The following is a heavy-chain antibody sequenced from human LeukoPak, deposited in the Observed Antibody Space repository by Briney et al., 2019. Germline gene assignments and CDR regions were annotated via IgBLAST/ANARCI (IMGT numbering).Heavy chain of an antibody. CDR1: GFTFSTYG. D-gene: IGHD6-13*01. CDR3: ARPRGAAAGTFGFDP. V-gene: IGHV3-30*03. CDR2: IANDGRNR. J-gene: IGHJ5*02. Sequence: GGSLRLSCAPSGFTFSTYGMHWVRQAPGKGLEWVAVIANDGRNRYYVDSVKGRFTISRDNSKNTLYLQMNSLRAEDTAVYYCARPRGAAAGTFGFDPWGQGTLVTVSS.